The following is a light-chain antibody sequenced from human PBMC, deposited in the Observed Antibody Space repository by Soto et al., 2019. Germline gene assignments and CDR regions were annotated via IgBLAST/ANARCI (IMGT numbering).Light chain of an antibody. CDR3: LQSDSFPHT. V-gene: IGKV1-12*01. CDR1: QGISTW. Sequence: DIQMTQSPSSVSASVGDRVTVTCRASQGISTWLAWYQQKPGQAPKLLIYAASSLQSGVSSRFSGSGSGTDFTLTISSLQPEDFATYYCLQSDSFPHTFGPGTKLHIK. J-gene: IGKJ2*01. CDR2: AAS.